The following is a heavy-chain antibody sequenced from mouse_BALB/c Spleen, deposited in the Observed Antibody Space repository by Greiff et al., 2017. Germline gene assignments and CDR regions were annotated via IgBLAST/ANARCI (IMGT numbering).Heavy chain of an antibody. D-gene: IGHD1-1*01. V-gene: IGHV3-8*02. CDR2: ISYSGST. Sequence: EVQLQESGPSLVKPSQTLSLTCSVTGDSITSGYWNWIRKFPGNKLEYMGYISYSGSTYYNPSLKSRISITRDTSKNQYYLQLNSVTTEDTATYYCARGGYYGDYAMDYWGQGTSVTVSS. CDR3: ARGGYYGDYAMDY. CDR1: GDSITSGY. J-gene: IGHJ4*01.